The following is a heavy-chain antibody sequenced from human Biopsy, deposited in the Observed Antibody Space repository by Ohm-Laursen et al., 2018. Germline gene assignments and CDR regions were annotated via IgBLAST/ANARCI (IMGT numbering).Heavy chain of an antibody. J-gene: IGHJ6*02. D-gene: IGHD3-22*01. Sequence: SDTLSLTWAVYGESFNGYYWSWIRQTPGKGLEWIGEINHSGRTNYNPSLKSRVTISVDTSKNQFSLKARSVTAADTAVYYCVRGVDYYDPYHYYALDVWGQGTTVTVSS. V-gene: IGHV4-34*01. CDR2: INHSGRT. CDR1: GESFNGYY. CDR3: VRGVDYYDPYHYYALDV.